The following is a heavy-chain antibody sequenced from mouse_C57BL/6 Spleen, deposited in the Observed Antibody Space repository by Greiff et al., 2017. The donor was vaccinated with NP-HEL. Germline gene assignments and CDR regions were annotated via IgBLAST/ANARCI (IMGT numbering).Heavy chain of an antibody. CDR2: IYPGDGDT. V-gene: IGHV1-82*01. D-gene: IGHD4-1*01. Sequence: VKLMESGPELVKPGASVKISCKASGYAFSSSWMNWVKQRPGKGLEWIGRIYPGDGDTNYNGKFKGKATLTADKSSSTAYMQLSSLTSEDSAVYFCARSGANWVFDYWGQGTTLTVSS. J-gene: IGHJ2*01. CDR3: ARSGANWVFDY. CDR1: GYAFSSSW.